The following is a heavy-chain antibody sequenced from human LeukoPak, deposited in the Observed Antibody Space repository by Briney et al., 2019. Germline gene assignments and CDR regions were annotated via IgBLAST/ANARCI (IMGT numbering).Heavy chain of an antibody. D-gene: IGHD3-9*01. CDR3: ARRRGLTGYYRIDY. V-gene: IGHV4-34*01. CDR1: GGSFSGYY. CDR2: INHSGST. J-gene: IGHJ4*02. Sequence: PSETLSLTCAVYGGSFSGYYWSWIRQPPGKGLEWIGEINHSGSTNYNPSLKSRVTISVDTSKNQFSLKLSSVTAADTAVYYCARRRGLTGYYRIDYWGQGTLVTVSS.